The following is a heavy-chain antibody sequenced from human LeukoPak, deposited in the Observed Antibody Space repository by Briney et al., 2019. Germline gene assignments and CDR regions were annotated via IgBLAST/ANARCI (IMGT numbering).Heavy chain of an antibody. Sequence: GGSLRLSCAASGFTFTSYAMTWVRQAPGKGLEWVSTISGTGSSTYYADSAKGRFTISRDNSKDTLFLQLNSLTAADTAMYFCAKASVAIPQYCNSWGQGTLVTVSS. V-gene: IGHV3-23*01. D-gene: IGHD2-2*02. CDR2: ISGTGSST. CDR3: AKASVAIPQYCNS. CDR1: GFTFTSYA. J-gene: IGHJ5*02.